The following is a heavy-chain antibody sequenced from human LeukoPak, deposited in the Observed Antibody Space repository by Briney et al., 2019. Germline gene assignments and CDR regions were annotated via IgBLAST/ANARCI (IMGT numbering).Heavy chain of an antibody. Sequence: PSETLSLTCSVSGGSISSSNWWSWVRQPPGKGLEWIGEIYHSGSTNYNPSLKSRVTISVDKSKNQFSLKLSSVTAADTAVYYCARGSSVEWSAFDIWGQGTMVTVSS. CDR3: ARGSSVEWSAFDI. CDR1: GGSISSSNW. D-gene: IGHD3-3*01. V-gene: IGHV4-4*02. CDR2: IYHSGST. J-gene: IGHJ3*02.